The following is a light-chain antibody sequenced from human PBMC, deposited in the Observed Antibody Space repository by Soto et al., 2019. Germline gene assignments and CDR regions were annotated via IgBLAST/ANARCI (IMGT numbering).Light chain of an antibody. CDR2: GAS. CDR3: QQYNNWPIT. CDR1: QSVSSSY. Sequence: EIVLTQSPGNLSLSPGERATLSCRASQSVSSSYLAWYQQKPGQAPRLLIYGASSRATGIPARFSGSGSGTEFTLTISSLQSEDFAVYFCQQYNNWPITFGQGTRLE. V-gene: IGKV3D-15*01. J-gene: IGKJ5*01.